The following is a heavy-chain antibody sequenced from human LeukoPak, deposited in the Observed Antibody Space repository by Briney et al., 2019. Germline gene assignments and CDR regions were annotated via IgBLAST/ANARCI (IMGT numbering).Heavy chain of an antibody. V-gene: IGHV3-33*06. CDR2: ISNNGGYK. CDR3: AKAPPLNRIAVTGTRFDY. Sequence: PGRSLRLSCATSGFTFSSYGFHWVRQAPGKGLEWVAVISNNGGYKHYTDSVKGRFTISRDNSKNTLYLQMNSLRAEDTAVYYCAKAPPLNRIAVTGTRFDYWGQGTLVTVSS. J-gene: IGHJ4*02. D-gene: IGHD6-19*01. CDR1: GFTFSSYG.